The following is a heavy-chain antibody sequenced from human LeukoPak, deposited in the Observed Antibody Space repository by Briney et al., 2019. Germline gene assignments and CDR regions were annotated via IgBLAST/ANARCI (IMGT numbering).Heavy chain of an antibody. Sequence: SETLSLTCTVSGGSISSYYWSWIRLPPGQGLEWIGYIYYSGSTNYNPSLRSRVTISVDTSKNQFSLKLSSVTAADTAVYYCARSSESYDSSGYYSYYFDYWGQGTLVTVSS. CDR3: ARSSESYDSSGYYSYYFDY. V-gene: IGHV4-59*01. CDR2: IYYSGST. J-gene: IGHJ4*02. CDR1: GGSISSYY. D-gene: IGHD3-22*01.